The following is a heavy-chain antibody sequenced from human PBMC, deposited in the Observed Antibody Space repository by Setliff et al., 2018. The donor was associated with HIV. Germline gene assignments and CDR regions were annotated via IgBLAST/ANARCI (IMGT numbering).Heavy chain of an antibody. D-gene: IGHD2-15*01. J-gene: IGHJ4*02. Sequence: GGSLRLSCAASGFTFNTFAMQWVRQAPGKGLEWVALISYDGTDKYYAHSVKGRFTISRDNSRSTLQMNSLKTEDTAVYYCVRSDSSGAYWYSGFYWGQGTLVTVSS. CDR3: VRSDSSGAYWYSGFY. CDR1: GFTFNTFA. V-gene: IGHV3-30*04. CDR2: ISYDGTDK.